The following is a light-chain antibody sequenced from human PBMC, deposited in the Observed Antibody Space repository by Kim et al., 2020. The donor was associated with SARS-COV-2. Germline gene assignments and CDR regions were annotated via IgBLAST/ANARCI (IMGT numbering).Light chain of an antibody. CDR3: CSYEGTVV. J-gene: IGLJ2*01. CDR2: EVN. V-gene: IGLV2-23*02. Sequence: SVSGSPGQSITISFTGASSDVVSWYQHYPGEAPKLIIFEVNKRPSQISNRFSGSKSGNTASLTIAGLQAEDEANYYCCSYEGTVVFGGGTQLTVL. CDR1: SSDVV.